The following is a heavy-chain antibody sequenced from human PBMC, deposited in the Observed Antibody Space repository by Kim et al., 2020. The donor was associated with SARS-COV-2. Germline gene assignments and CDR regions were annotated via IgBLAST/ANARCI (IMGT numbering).Heavy chain of an antibody. D-gene: IGHD3-10*01. J-gene: IGHJ3*02. Sequence: GGSLRLSCAASGFTFSSYGMHWVRQAPGKGLEWVAVISYDGSNYYYADSVKGRFTISRDNSKNTLYLQMNSLRAEDTAVYYCAKDPGVKVTMVQGVKWGGAFDIWGQGTMVTVSS. CDR2: ISYDGSNY. CDR3: AKDPGVKVTMVQGVKWGGAFDI. CDR1: GFTFSSYG. V-gene: IGHV3-30*18.